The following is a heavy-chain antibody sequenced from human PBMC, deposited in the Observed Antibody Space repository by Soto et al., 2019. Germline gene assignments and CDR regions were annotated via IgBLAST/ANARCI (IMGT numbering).Heavy chain of an antibody. CDR1: GFTFSSYA. CDR2: ISGSGAYT. CDR3: AKDRFGYDRVVDY. Sequence: EVQLLESGGGLVRPGGSLRLSCAASGFTFSSYAMSWVRHAPGKGLQWVSAISGSGAYTYYADSVTGRFTISRDNSKHTVHLQMNSLRAEDTAVYYCAKDRFGYDRVVDYWGQGTLVTVSS. J-gene: IGHJ4*02. D-gene: IGHD5-12*01. V-gene: IGHV3-23*01.